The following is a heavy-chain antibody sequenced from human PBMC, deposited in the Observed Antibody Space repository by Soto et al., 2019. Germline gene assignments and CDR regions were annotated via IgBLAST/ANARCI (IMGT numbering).Heavy chain of an antibody. CDR1: GGSFSGYY. CDR3: ARGRKAYSSSWYVD. V-gene: IGHV4-34*01. CDR2: INHSGST. J-gene: IGHJ4*02. Sequence: QVQQQQWGAGLLKPSETLSLTCAVYGGSFSGYYWSWIRQPPGKGLEWIGEINHSGSTNYNPSLKSRVTISVDTSKNQISLKLTSMTAADTAVYYCARGRKAYSSSWYVDWGQGTLVTVSS. D-gene: IGHD6-13*01.